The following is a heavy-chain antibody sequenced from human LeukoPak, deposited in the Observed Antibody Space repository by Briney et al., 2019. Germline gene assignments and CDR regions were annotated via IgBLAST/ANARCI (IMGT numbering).Heavy chain of an antibody. Sequence: GGSLRLSFAVSGFTFRSYEMNWVRQAPGKGLEWISYITSSGTTKYYADSVKGRFTISRDNAKNSLYLQMNSLRDEDTAVYYCARDRGIVATIETYAYYGMDVWGKGTTVTVSS. V-gene: IGHV3-48*03. CDR2: ITSSGTTK. J-gene: IGHJ6*04. D-gene: IGHD5-12*01. CDR1: GFTFRSYE. CDR3: ARDRGIVATIETYAYYGMDV.